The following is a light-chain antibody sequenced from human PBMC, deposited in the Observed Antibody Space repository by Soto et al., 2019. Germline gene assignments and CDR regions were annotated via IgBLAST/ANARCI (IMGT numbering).Light chain of an antibody. V-gene: IGKV1D-12*01. CDR3: QQPTTRPLT. CDR2: TAS. Sequence: DIQMTQSPSSVSASVGARVTITCRASQGVSTWLAWYQQKPGKAPNLLTYTASSMPNGVPSRFSVSGSGPGFTPTFSCLQPEDCETYYCQQPTTRPLTLGGGTNVYI. J-gene: IGKJ4*01. CDR1: QGVSTW.